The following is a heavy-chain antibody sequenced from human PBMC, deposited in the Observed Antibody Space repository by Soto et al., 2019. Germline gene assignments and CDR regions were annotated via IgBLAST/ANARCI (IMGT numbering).Heavy chain of an antibody. Sequence: QLQLVQSGAGVERPGASVRVSCKAYVYAFSKYGISWIRQAPGQGLEWMGWIRPGNGDTYYGQKFQGRVTMTTNTSSNTAYMGLRSLRSDDTAVYYCAAAYDSGFDPWGQGTLVSVSS. J-gene: IGHJ5*02. V-gene: IGHV1-18*04. CDR1: VYAFSKYG. CDR2: IRPGNGDT. CDR3: AAAYDSGFDP. D-gene: IGHD5-12*01.